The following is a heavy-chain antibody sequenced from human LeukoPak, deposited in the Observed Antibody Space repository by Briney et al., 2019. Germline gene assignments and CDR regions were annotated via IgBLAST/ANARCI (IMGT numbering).Heavy chain of an antibody. J-gene: IGHJ4*02. Sequence: SETLSLTCTVSGGSISSGDYYWSWIRQPPGKGLEWIGYIYYSGSTYYNSSLKSRVTISVDTSKNQFSLKLSSVTAADTAVYYCASMASYCSGGSCTDYWGQGTLVTVSS. V-gene: IGHV4-30-4*01. CDR3: ASMASYCSGGSCTDY. CDR2: IYYSGST. D-gene: IGHD2-15*01. CDR1: GGSISSGDYY.